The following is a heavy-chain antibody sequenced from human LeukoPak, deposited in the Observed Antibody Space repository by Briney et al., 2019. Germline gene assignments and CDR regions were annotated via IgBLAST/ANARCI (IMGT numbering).Heavy chain of an antibody. J-gene: IGHJ6*03. V-gene: IGHV1-18*01. Sequence: ASVKVSCKASGYTFTSYGISWVRQAPGQGLEWMGWISAYNGNTNYAQKLQGRVTMTTDTSTSTAYMELRSLRSDDTAVYYCARDTGYSSGWYGDYYYCMDVWGKGTTVTVSS. CDR3: ARDTGYSSGWYGDYYYCMDV. CDR1: GYTFTSYG. CDR2: ISAYNGNT. D-gene: IGHD6-19*01.